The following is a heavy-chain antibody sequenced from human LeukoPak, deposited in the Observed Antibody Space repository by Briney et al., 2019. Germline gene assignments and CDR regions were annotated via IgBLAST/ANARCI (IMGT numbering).Heavy chain of an antibody. CDR1: GYSFTSYW. V-gene: IGHV5-51*01. D-gene: IGHD3-3*01. CDR3: ARQEIRTYYDFWSGSLSWFDP. CDR2: IYPGDSDT. J-gene: IGHJ5*02. Sequence: GESLKISCKGSGYSFTSYWIGWVRQMPGKGLEWMGIIYPGDSDTRYSPSFQGQVTISADKSISTAYLQWSSLKASDTAMYYCARQEIRTYYDFWSGSLSWFDPWGQGTLVTASS.